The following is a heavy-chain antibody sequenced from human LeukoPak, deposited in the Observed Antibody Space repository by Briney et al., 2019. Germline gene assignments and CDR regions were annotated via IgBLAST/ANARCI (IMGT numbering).Heavy chain of an antibody. D-gene: IGHD3-10*01. CDR3: AKWRRGHYYGSGTELDY. Sequence: GGSLRLSCAASGFTTSGMHWVRQAPGKGLEWMALISSDGNSKDYADSVKGRFTISRDNSKNTVSLQMNSLRAEDTAIYYCAKWRRGHYYGSGTELDYWGQGTLVTVSS. J-gene: IGHJ4*02. V-gene: IGHV3-30*18. CDR2: ISSDGNSK. CDR1: GFTTSG.